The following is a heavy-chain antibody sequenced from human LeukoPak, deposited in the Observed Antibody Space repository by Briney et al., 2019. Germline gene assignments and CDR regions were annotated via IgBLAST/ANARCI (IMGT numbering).Heavy chain of an antibody. CDR2: ISSSSSYI. CDR1: GFTFSSYW. Sequence: PGGSLRLPCAASGFTFSSYWMHWVRQAPGKGLEWVSSISSSSSYIYYADSVKGRFTISRDNAKNSLYLQMNSLRAEDTAVYYCARDMAVGATPPFFDYWGQGTLVTVSS. D-gene: IGHD1-26*01. J-gene: IGHJ4*02. CDR3: ARDMAVGATPPFFDY. V-gene: IGHV3-21*01.